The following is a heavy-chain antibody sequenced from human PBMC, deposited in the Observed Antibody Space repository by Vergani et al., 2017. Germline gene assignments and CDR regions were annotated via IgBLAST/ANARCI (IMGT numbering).Heavy chain of an antibody. Sequence: VQLVESGGGVVQPGGSLRLSCAASGFTFSSYAMSWVRQAPGKGLEWVSAISGSGGSTYYADSVKGRFTISRDNSKNTLYLQMNSLRAEDTAVYYCAKDRGTGTTHKYYFDYWGQGTLVTVSS. CDR2: ISGSGGST. J-gene: IGHJ4*02. D-gene: IGHD1-7*01. V-gene: IGHV3-23*04. CDR1: GFTFSSYA. CDR3: AKDRGTGTTHKYYFDY.